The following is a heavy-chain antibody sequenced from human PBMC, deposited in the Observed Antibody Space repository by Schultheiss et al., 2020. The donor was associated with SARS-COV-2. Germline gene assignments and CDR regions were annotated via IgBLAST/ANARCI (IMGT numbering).Heavy chain of an antibody. CDR2: IWYDGSNK. Sequence: GGSLRLSCAASGFTFSSYGMHWVRQAPGKGLEWVAVIWYDGSNKYYADSVKGRFTISRDNSKNTLYLQMNTLRVEDTAVYYCAKVLRPLSQGGYNSLGEDGMDVWGQGTTVTVSS. D-gene: IGHD5-24*01. V-gene: IGHV3-33*06. CDR3: AKVLRPLSQGGYNSLGEDGMDV. CDR1: GFTFSSYG. J-gene: IGHJ6*02.